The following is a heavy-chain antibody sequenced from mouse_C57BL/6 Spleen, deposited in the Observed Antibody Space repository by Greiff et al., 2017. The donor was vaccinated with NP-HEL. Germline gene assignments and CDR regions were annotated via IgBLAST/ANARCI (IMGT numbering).Heavy chain of an antibody. V-gene: IGHV5-4*01. CDR2: ISDGGSYT. Sequence: EVMLVESGGGLVKPGGSLKLSCAASGFTFSSYAMSWVRQTPEKRLEWVATISDGGSYTYYPDNVKGRFTISRDNAKNNLYLQMSHLKSEDTAMYYCARDQGGWLLRGAMDYWGQGTSVTVSS. CDR1: GFTFSSYA. CDR3: ARDQGGWLLRGAMDY. J-gene: IGHJ4*01. D-gene: IGHD2-3*01.